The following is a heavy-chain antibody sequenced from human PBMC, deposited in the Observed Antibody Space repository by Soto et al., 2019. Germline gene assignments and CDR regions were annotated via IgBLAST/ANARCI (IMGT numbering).Heavy chain of an antibody. CDR3: ARWRFFSGPDAFDI. J-gene: IGHJ3*02. Sequence: QLQLVQSGAEVKKPGASVKVSCKASGYTFTSYDINWVRQATGQGLEWMGWMNPNSGNTGYAQKFQGRVTMTRNTSISTAYMELSSLRSEDTAVYYCARWRFFSGPDAFDIWGQGTMVTVSS. CDR2: MNPNSGNT. D-gene: IGHD3-3*01. V-gene: IGHV1-8*01. CDR1: GYTFTSYD.